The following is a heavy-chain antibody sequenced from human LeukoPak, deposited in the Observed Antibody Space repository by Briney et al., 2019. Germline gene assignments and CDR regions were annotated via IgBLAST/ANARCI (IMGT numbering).Heavy chain of an antibody. J-gene: IGHJ5*02. CDR3: ARGSMTTVVTENWFDP. V-gene: IGHV1-69*04. CDR2: IIPILGIA. Sequence: GASVKVSCKASGYTFTGYYMHWVRQAPGQGLEWMGRIIPILGIANYAQKFQGRVTITADKSTSTAYMELSSLRSEDTAVYYCARGSMTTVVTENWFDPWGQGTLVTVSS. D-gene: IGHD4-23*01. CDR1: GYTFTGYY.